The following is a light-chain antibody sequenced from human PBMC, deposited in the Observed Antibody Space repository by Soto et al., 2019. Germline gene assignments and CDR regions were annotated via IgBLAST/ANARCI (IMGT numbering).Light chain of an antibody. CDR2: GAS. CDR3: QQSYRTPRT. J-gene: IGKJ1*01. CDR1: QSISSW. Sequence: DIEMTQSPSTLSASVRDRVTSACRASQSISSWLAWYQQKPGKAPKLLIYGASNVHSGVPSRFSGSGSGTDFNLTISSLQPEDGGIYYCQQSYRTPRTFGQGTKVDIK. V-gene: IGKV1-39*01.